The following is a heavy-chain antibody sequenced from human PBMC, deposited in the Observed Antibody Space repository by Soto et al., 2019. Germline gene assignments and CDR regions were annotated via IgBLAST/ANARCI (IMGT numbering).Heavy chain of an antibody. Sequence: EVQLEESGGALVQPGRSLRLSCAASGFTFDDYAMHWVRQVLGKGLEWVSSISWNSGNIGYADSVKGRFTTCRDNAKNSLYLEMNSLRPEDTALYYCVRSKGGYSYGTPFDYWGQGNLVTVSS. J-gene: IGHJ4*02. CDR3: VRSKGGYSYGTPFDY. CDR1: GFTFDDYA. V-gene: IGHV3-9*01. D-gene: IGHD5-18*01. CDR2: ISWNSGNI.